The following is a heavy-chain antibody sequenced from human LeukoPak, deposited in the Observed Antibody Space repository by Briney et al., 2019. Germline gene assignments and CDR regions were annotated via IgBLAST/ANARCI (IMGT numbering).Heavy chain of an antibody. CDR1: GFTFDDYA. CDR3: ARESPYDVSFDY. D-gene: IGHD5-12*01. V-gene: IGHV3-9*01. J-gene: IGHJ4*02. CDR2: ISWNSGSI. Sequence: GGSLRLSCAASGFTFDDYAMHWGRQAPGKGLEWVSGISWNSGSIGYADSVKGRFTISRDNAKNSLYLQMSSLRAEDTALYYCARESPYDVSFDYWGQGTLVTVSS.